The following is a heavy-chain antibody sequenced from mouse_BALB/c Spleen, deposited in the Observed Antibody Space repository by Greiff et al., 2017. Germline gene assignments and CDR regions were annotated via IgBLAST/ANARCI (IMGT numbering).Heavy chain of an antibody. J-gene: IGHJ3*01. CDR3: TTYYGNYVLAY. V-gene: IGHV5-6-4*01. Sequence: EVKLVESGGGLVKPGGSLKLSCAASGFTFSSYTMSWVRQTPEKRLEWVATISSGGSYTYYPDSVKGRFTISRDNAKNTLYLQMSSLKSEDTAMYDCTTYYGNYVLAYWGQGTLVTVSA. D-gene: IGHD2-10*01. CDR2: ISSGGSYT. CDR1: GFTFSSYT.